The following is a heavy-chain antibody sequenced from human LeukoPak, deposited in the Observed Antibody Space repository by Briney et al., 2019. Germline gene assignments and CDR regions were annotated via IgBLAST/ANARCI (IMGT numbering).Heavy chain of an antibody. V-gene: IGHV1-69*04. Sequence: ASVKVSCKASGGTFSSYAISWVRQAPGQGLEWMGRIIPILGIANYAQKFQGRVTITADKSTSTAYMELSSLRSEDTAVYYCARELENYYGSGDYWGQGTLVTVSS. CDR2: IIPILGIA. CDR3: ARELENYYGSGDY. CDR1: GGTFSSYA. J-gene: IGHJ4*02. D-gene: IGHD3-10*01.